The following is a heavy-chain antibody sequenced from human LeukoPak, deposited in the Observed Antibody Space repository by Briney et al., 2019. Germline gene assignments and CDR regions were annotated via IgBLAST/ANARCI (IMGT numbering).Heavy chain of an antibody. CDR3: ATQNWGSRAFDY. Sequence: EGSLRLSCAVSGFTVSSSHMSWVRQAPGKGLEGVSVLYSGGNTFYEDSVKGRFTISRDNSKNTLYLQMNSLRAEDTAVYYCATQNWGSRAFDYWGQGSLVTVSS. V-gene: IGHV3-66*01. J-gene: IGHJ4*02. CDR1: GFTVSSSH. D-gene: IGHD7-27*01. CDR2: LYSGGNT.